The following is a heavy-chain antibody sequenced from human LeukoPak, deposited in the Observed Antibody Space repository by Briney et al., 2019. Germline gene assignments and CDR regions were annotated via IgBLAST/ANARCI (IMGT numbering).Heavy chain of an antibody. J-gene: IGHJ6*02. D-gene: IGHD3-10*01. V-gene: IGHV3-48*03. CDR2: ISSSGSTI. CDR3: ARVLWFGELDV. CDR1: GFTFSSYE. Sequence: GGSLRLSCAASGFTFSSYEMKWVSQAPGKGREWVSYISSSGSTIYYADSVKGRFTISRDNAKNSLYLQMNSLRAEDTAVYYCARVLWFGELDVWGQGTTVTVSS.